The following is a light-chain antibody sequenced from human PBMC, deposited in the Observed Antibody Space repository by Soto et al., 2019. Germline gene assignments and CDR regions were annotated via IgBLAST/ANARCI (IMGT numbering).Light chain of an antibody. Sequence: DIQLTQSPSFLSASVGDRFTITCRASQGIRNYLAWYQQKQGRXPKXXIYIASTLQSGVPSRFSGTYYGTEGTITLASLQTEDGATDYGQQVNCYPITFSQGTRLENK. CDR1: QGIRNY. V-gene: IGKV1-9*01. CDR3: QQVNCYPIT. J-gene: IGKJ5*01. CDR2: IAS.